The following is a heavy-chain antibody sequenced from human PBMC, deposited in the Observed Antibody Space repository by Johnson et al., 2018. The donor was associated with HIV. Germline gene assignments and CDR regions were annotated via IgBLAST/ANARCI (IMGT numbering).Heavy chain of an antibody. J-gene: IGHJ3*02. D-gene: IGHD6-19*01. CDR3: VKLAFDYSGAWYGLTFDI. V-gene: IGHV3-30-3*02. CDR1: GFTFRIYG. CDR2: ISYDGSNK. Sequence: VQLVESGGGVVQPGGSLRLSCAASGFTFRIYGMSWVRQAPGKGLEWVGFISYDGSNKYFTDSVRGRFTISRDNSRHTLFLQMNSLRAEDTGVYYCVKLAFDYSGAWYGLTFDIWGQGTMVTVSS.